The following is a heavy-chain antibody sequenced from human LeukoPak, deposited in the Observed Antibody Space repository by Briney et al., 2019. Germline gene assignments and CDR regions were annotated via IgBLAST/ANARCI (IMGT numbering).Heavy chain of an antibody. CDR3: ARDQETIGGDGYNY. J-gene: IGHJ4*02. Sequence: SVKVSCKASGGTFSSYAISWVRQAPGQGLEWMGGIIPILGTANYAQKFQGRVTITADESTSTAYMELSSLRSEDTAVYYCARDQETIGGDGYNYWGQGTLVTVSS. CDR1: GGTFSSYA. D-gene: IGHD5-24*01. V-gene: IGHV1-69*13. CDR2: IIPILGTA.